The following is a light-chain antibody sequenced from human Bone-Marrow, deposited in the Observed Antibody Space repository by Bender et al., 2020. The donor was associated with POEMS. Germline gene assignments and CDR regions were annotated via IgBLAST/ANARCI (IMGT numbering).Light chain of an antibody. CDR1: SSNTGSGYD. J-gene: IGLJ3*02. CDR3: GSYTGSSTWV. CDR2: GYN. Sequence: QSVLTQPPSVSGAPGQRVTISCTGSSSNTGSGYDINWYQHLPGTAPKLLIYGYNNRPSGVPDRFSGSKSGTSASLAITGLQAEDEGDYYCGSYTGSSTWVFGGGTKVTVL. V-gene: IGLV1-40*01.